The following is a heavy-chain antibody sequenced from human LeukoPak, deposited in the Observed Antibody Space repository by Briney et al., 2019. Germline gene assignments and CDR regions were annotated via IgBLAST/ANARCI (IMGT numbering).Heavy chain of an antibody. CDR1: GFTFSSYA. Sequence: PGGSLRLSCAASGFTFSSYAMNWVRQAPGKGLEWVSGISSSGGSTSYADSVKGRFTISRDNSKNTLYLQMNSLRAEDTAVYYCANPRDSSTWYTFDYWAQGTLVTVSS. CDR2: ISSSGGST. D-gene: IGHD6-13*01. V-gene: IGHV3-23*01. CDR3: ANPRDSSTWYTFDY. J-gene: IGHJ4*02.